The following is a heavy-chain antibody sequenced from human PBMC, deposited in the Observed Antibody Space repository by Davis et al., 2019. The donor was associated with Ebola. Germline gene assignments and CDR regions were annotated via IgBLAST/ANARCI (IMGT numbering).Heavy chain of an antibody. CDR1: GYTFTGYY. J-gene: IGHJ4*02. Sequence: ASVKVSCKASGYTFTGYYMHWVRQAPGQGLEWMGWINPNSGGTNYAQKLQGRVTMTTDTSTSTAYMELSSLRSEDTAVYYCATALVGATTSDYWGQGTLVTVSS. D-gene: IGHD1-26*01. V-gene: IGHV1-2*02. CDR2: INPNSGGT. CDR3: ATALVGATTSDY.